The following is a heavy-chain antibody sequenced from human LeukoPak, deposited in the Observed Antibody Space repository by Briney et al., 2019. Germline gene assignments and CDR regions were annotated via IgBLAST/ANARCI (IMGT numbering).Heavy chain of an antibody. V-gene: IGHV3-21*04. Sequence: GGSLRLSCAASGFTFSSYSMNWVRQAPGKGLEWVSSITSSNNYIYYGDSVKGRFTISRDNSKNTLYLQMSSLRAEDTAVYYCAREASSGYYPFDYWGQGTLDTVSS. D-gene: IGHD3-22*01. CDR1: GFTFSSYS. CDR2: ITSSNNYI. J-gene: IGHJ4*02. CDR3: AREASSGYYPFDY.